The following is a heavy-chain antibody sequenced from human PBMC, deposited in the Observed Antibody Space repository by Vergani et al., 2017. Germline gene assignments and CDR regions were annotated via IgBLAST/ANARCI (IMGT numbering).Heavy chain of an antibody. J-gene: IGHJ4*02. CDR1: GFTFSSYE. V-gene: IGHV3-48*03. D-gene: IGHD1-26*01. CDR2: ISSSGSTI. Sequence: EVQLVESGGGLVQPGGSLRLSCAASGFTFSSYEMNWVRQAPGKGLEWVSYISSSGSTIYYADSVKGRFTISRDNSKNTLYLQMNSLRAEDTAVYYCAKDRWELHSSPFDYWGQATLVTVSS. CDR3: AKDRWELHSSPFDY.